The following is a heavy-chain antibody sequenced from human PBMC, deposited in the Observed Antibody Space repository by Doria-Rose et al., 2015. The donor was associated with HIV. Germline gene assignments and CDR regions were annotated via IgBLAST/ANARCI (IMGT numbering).Heavy chain of an antibody. CDR1: GVSLSSTGMG. Sequence: QITLKESGPVLVKPTETLTLTCIVSGVSLSSTGMGVSWIRQPPGKALEWLASIFSDDDRSYKTSLQSRINIFTGTSKSQVVLTMTDMDPVDTATYYCARIKSSRWYHKYYFDFWGQGTLVIVSA. V-gene: IGHV2-26*01. D-gene: IGHD6-13*01. CDR2: IFSDDDR. J-gene: IGHJ4*02. CDR3: ARIKSSRWYHKYYFDF.